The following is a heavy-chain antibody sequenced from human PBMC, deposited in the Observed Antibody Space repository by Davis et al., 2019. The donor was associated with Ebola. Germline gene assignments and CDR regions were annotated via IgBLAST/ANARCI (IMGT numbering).Heavy chain of an antibody. CDR3: ARRGISTFYGMDV. CDR1: GGSFSGYY. D-gene: IGHD2-21*01. J-gene: IGHJ6*02. CDR2: INHSGST. V-gene: IGHV4-34*01. Sequence: SETLSLTCAVSGGSFSGYYWSWIRQSPGKGLEWIGEINHSGSTNYNPSLKSRVTISVDTSKNQFSLKLSSVTAADTAVYYCARRGISTFYGMDVWGQGTTVTVSS.